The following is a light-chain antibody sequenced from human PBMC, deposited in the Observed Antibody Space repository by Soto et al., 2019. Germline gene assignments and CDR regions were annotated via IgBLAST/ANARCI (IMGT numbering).Light chain of an antibody. V-gene: IGKV1-5*03. Sequence: IQMTQSPSTLSTSIGDRVTITCRASQSIGDWLAWYQQKPGKAPKLLSYRASNLEGGVPSRFSGSGSGTGFTLTISSLQPDDFATCYCQQYNGYSRAFGQGTKVEIK. J-gene: IGKJ1*01. CDR1: QSIGDW. CDR3: QQYNGYSRA. CDR2: RAS.